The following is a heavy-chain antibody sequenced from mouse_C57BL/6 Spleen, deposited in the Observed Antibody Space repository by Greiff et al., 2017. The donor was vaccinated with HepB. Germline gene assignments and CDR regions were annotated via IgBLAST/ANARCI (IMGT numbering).Heavy chain of an antibody. CDR1: GYTFTSYW. V-gene: IGHV1-69*01. CDR2: IDPSDSYT. D-gene: IGHD2-3*01. CDR3: ARGNGYYVNY. J-gene: IGHJ2*01. Sequence: VQLQQPGAELVMPGASVKLSCKASGYTFTSYWMHWVKQRPGQGLEWIGEIDPSDSYTNYNQKFKGKSTLTVDKSSSTAYMQLSSLTSEDSAVYYCARGNGYYVNYWGQGTTLTVSS.